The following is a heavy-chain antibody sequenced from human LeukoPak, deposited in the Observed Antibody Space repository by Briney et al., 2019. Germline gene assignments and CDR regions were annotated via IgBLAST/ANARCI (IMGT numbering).Heavy chain of an antibody. V-gene: IGHV1-18*01. CDR2: ISAYNGDT. CDR3: ARMVGGYSDVHFDH. J-gene: IGHJ4*02. D-gene: IGHD2-15*01. Sequence: ASVKVSCKTSGHTFTSYGISWVRQAPGQGLEWMGWISAYNGDTNSAQSLQGRVTMTTDTSTSTAYMELRSLRSDDTAVYYCARMVGGYSDVHFDHWGQGTLVTVSS. CDR1: GHTFTSYG.